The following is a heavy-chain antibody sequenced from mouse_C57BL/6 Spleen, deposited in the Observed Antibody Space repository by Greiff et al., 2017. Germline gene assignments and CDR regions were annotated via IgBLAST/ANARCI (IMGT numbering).Heavy chain of an antibody. CDR1: GFTFSDYG. J-gene: IGHJ2*01. CDR2: ISSGSSTI. V-gene: IGHV5-17*01. CDR3: ARSYYCGIGYYYFDY. D-gene: IGHD1-1*01. Sequence: EVKLMESGGGLVKPGGSLKLSCAASGFTFSDYGMHWVRQAPEKGLVWVAYISSGSSTIYYADTVKGGFTISRDNAENTLFLQTTSLRSEYSAMYYSARSYYCGIGYYYFDYWGQGTTPTVSA.